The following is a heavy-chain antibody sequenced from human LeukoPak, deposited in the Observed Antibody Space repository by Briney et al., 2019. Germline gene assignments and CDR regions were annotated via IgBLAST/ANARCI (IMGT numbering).Heavy chain of an antibody. Sequence: SQTLSLTCAISGDSVSSNSAAWNWIRQSPSRGLEWLGRAYYRSKWYNDYAVSVKSRITINPDTSKNQFSLQLNSVTPGDTAVYYCARESLGYSSSWYEIFFDYWGQGTLVTVSS. V-gene: IGHV6-1*01. J-gene: IGHJ4*02. CDR1: GDSVSSNSAA. CDR3: ARESLGYSSSWYEIFFDY. CDR2: AYYRSKWYN. D-gene: IGHD6-13*01.